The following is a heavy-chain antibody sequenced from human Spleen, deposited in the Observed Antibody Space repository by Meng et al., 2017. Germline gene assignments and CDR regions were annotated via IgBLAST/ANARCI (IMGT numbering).Heavy chain of an antibody. J-gene: IGHJ5*02. CDR2: ISGSGGST. CDR1: GFTFSSYA. CDR3: AKVGVVAATVGLTGFDP. V-gene: IGHV3-23*01. D-gene: IGHD2-15*01. Sequence: GESLKISCAASGFTFSSYAMSWVRQAPGKGLEWVSAISGSGGSTYYADSVKGRFTISRDNSKNTLYLRMNSLRAEDTAVYYCAKVGVVAATVGLTGFDPWGQGTLVTVSS.